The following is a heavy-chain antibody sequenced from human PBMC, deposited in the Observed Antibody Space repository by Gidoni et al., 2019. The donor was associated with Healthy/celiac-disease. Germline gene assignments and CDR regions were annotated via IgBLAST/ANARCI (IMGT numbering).Heavy chain of an antibody. CDR1: GFTVSSNY. D-gene: IGHD3-22*01. CDR2: IYSGGST. V-gene: IGHV3-53*01. Sequence: EVQLVESGGGLIQPGGSLRLSCAASGFTVSSNYMSWVRQAPGTGLEWVSVIYSGGSTYYADSVKGRFTISRDNSKNTLYLQMNSLRAEDTAVYYCASSSPTYYYDSGWYFDLWGRGTLVTVSS. CDR3: ASSSPTYYYDSGWYFDL. J-gene: IGHJ2*01.